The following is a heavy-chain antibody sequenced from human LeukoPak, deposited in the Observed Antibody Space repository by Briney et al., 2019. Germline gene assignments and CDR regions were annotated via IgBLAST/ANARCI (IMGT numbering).Heavy chain of an antibody. V-gene: IGHV1-69*13. CDR1: GGTFSSYA. D-gene: IGHD3-10*01. J-gene: IGHJ6*03. CDR3: AIAHNYYCAGSYYYYYYMDV. Sequence: ASVKVSCKASGGTFSSYAISWARQAPGQGLEWMGGIIPIFGTANYAQKFQGRVTITADESTSTAYMELSSLRSEDTAVYYCAIAHNYYCAGSYYYYYYMDVWGKGTTVTVSS. CDR2: IIPIFGTA.